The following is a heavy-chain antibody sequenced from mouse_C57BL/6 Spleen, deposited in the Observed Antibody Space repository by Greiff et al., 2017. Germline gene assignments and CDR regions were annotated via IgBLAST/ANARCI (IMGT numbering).Heavy chain of an antibody. CDR1: GYTFTGYW. CDR3: ARSYRITTVEGSYAMDY. J-gene: IGHJ4*01. CDR2: ILPGSGST. Sequence: VQRVESGAELMKPGASVQLSCKATGYTFTGYWIEWVKQRPGHGLEWIGEILPGSGSTNSNEKFKGKATFTADTSYNTAYMQLSSLTTEDSAIYYCARSYRITTVEGSYAMDYWGQGTSVTVSS. V-gene: IGHV1-9*01. D-gene: IGHD1-1*01.